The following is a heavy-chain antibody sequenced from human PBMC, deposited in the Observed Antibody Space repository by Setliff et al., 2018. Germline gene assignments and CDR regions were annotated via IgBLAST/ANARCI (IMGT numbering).Heavy chain of an antibody. CDR3: ARKLWSSGWIDAFDI. D-gene: IGHD6-19*01. CDR1: GYSFTSYW. V-gene: IGHV5-51*01. CDR2: IYPGDSDT. J-gene: IGHJ3*02. Sequence: GESLKISCKGSGYSFTSYWIGWVRQMPGKGLEWMGIIYPGDSDTRYSPSFQGQVTISVDKSINTAYLQWSSLKASDTAMYYCARKLWSSGWIDAFDIWGQGTMVTVSS.